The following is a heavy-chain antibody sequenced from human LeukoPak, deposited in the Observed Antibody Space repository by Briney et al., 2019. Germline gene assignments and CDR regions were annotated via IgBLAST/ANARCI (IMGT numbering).Heavy chain of an antibody. CDR2: IYSSGST. Sequence: SETLSFTCTVSGGSISSFYWSWIRQSAGKGLEWIGRIYSSGSTNYNPSLNSRVTMSIDTSKNQSSLNLSSVSAADTAMYFCARGGSSWYNWFDPWGQGTLVTVSS. CDR1: GGSISSFY. V-gene: IGHV4-4*07. J-gene: IGHJ5*02. D-gene: IGHD6-13*01. CDR3: ARGGSSWYNWFDP.